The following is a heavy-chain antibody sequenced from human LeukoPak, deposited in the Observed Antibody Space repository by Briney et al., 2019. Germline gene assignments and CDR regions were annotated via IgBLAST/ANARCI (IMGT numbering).Heavy chain of an antibody. V-gene: IGHV4-59*01. CDR3: ARDGYSGNDGL. CDR1: GGSISSYY. CDR2: IYHSGST. D-gene: IGHD5-12*01. Sequence: SETLSLTCTVSGGSISSYYRSWIRQPPGKGLEWIGYIYHSGSTKYNHSLKSRVTISVDTSKNQFSLKMSSVTAADTAVYYCARDGYSGNDGLWGQGTLVTVSS. J-gene: IGHJ4*02.